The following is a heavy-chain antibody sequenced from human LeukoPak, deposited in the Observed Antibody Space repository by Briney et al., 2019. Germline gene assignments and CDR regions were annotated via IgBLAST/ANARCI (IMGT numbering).Heavy chain of an antibody. CDR3: ARTGKLWNPFDY. D-gene: IGHD1-14*01. V-gene: IGHV4-59*01. CDR1: GGSISNYY. J-gene: IGHJ4*02. Sequence: SSETLSLTCTISGGSISNYYWNWIRQPPGKGLEWIGYIFYSGTTKYNPSLKSRVTISVDTSKNQFSLNLSSVTAADTAVYYCARTGKLWNPFDYWGQGTLVTVSS. CDR2: IFYSGTT.